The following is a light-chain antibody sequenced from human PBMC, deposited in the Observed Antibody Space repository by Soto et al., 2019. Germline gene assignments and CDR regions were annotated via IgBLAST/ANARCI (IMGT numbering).Light chain of an antibody. J-gene: IGKJ2*01. CDR1: QSVSSRY. V-gene: IGKV3-20*01. CDR3: QQYNNSPEYT. CDR2: GAS. Sequence: EIVLTQSPGTLSLSPGERATLSCRASQSVSSRYLAWYQQKPGQAPRLLIYGASNRATGIPDRFSGGGSGTDFTLTISRLEPEDFAVYFCQQYNNSPEYTFGQGTKLEIK.